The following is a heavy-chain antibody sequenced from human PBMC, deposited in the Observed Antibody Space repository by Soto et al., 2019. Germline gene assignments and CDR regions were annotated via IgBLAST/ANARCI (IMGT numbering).Heavy chain of an antibody. CDR3: AQVLRGATSYEWDYYYGMDV. CDR1: GFTFDDYT. D-gene: IGHD1-26*01. Sequence: EVQLVESGGVVVQPGGSLRLSCAASGFTFDDYTMHWVRQAPGKGLEWVSLISWDGGSTYYADSVKGRFTISRDNSKNSLYLQMNSLITEDTVLYYCAQVLRGATSYEWDYYYGMDVWGQGTMVTVAS. J-gene: IGHJ6*02. V-gene: IGHV3-43*01. CDR2: ISWDGGST.